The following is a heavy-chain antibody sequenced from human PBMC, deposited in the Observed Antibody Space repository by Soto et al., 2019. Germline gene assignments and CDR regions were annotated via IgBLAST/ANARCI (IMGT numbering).Heavy chain of an antibody. CDR2: IYYSGST. V-gene: IGHV4-39*07. CDR1: GGSISSSSYY. D-gene: IGHD6-13*01. J-gene: IGHJ5*02. CDR3: ARLPPKKYSSSPNWFDP. Sequence: SETLSLTCTVSGGSISSSSYYWGWIRQPPGKGLEWIGSIYYSGSTYYNPSLKSRVTISVDTSKNQFSLKLSSVTAADTAVYYCARLPPKKYSSSPNWFDPWGQGTLVTVSS.